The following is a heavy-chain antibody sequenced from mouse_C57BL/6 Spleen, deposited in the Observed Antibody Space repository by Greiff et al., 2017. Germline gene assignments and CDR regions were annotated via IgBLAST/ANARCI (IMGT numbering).Heavy chain of an antibody. CDR1: GFTFTDYY. V-gene: IGHV7-3*01. CDR2: IRNKANGYTT. J-gene: IGHJ4*01. D-gene: IGHD2-12*01. Sequence: EVKLMESGGGLVQPGGSLSLSCAASGFTFTDYYMSWVRQPPGKALEWLGFIRNKANGYTTEYSASVKGRFTISRDNSQSILYLQMNALRAEDSATYYCARYELPSYAMDYWGQGTSVTVSS. CDR3: ARYELPSYAMDY.